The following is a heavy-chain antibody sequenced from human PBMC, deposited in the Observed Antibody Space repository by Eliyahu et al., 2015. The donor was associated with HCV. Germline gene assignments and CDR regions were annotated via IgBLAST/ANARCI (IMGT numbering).Heavy chain of an antibody. J-gene: IGHJ3*02. Sequence: QMQLQESGPGLVKPSETLSLTCXVSGDSISSNSYXXGWIRQSPGKGLEWIGSISYSGTTSYNPSLQSRITISMDTSDNQFSLRLTSVTAADTAMYYCARVGVTLILVVTRSLRAFDIWGRGTMVTVSS. CDR2: ISYSGTT. CDR3: ARVGVTLILVVTRSLRAFDI. D-gene: IGHD2-8*02. V-gene: IGHV4-39*07. CDR1: GDSISSNSYX.